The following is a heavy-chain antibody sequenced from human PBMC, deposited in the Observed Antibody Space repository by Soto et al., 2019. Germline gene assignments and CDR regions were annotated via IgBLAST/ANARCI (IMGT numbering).Heavy chain of an antibody. J-gene: IGHJ5*02. V-gene: IGHV3-23*01. CDR2: ISGSGDIT. D-gene: IGHD2-2*02. CDR1: GFTFSSYA. Sequence: EVQLLESWGGLVQPGGSLRLSCAASGFTFSSYAMSWVSQAPGKGLECVSTISGSGDITYYADSVKGRFTISRDNSRNTLYLQMHSLRAEDTAVYYCAKDGGYCSSTRCYTGWGNWFDPWGQGTLVTVSS. CDR3: AKDGGYCSSTRCYTGWGNWFDP.